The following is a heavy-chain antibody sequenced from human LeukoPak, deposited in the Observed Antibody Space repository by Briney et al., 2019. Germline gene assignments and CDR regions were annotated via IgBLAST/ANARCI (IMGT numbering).Heavy chain of an antibody. J-gene: IGHJ4*02. Sequence: SETLSLTCTVSGGSISTYYWSWIRQPPGKGLEWIGYIYYTGSTNYNPSLKSRVSISVDTSKNQFSLKLSSVTAADTAVYYCARHGGYHSPIDYWGQGTLVTVSS. D-gene: IGHD3-22*01. CDR3: ARHGGYHSPIDY. CDR1: GGSISTYY. CDR2: IYYTGST. V-gene: IGHV4-59*08.